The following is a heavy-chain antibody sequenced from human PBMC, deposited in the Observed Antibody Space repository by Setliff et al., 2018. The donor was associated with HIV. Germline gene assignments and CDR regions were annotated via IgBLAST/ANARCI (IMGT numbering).Heavy chain of an antibody. D-gene: IGHD3-9*01. CDR1: GYTFSNHT. Sequence: ASVKVSCKASGYTFSNHTIHWVRQAPGKRPEWMGWLNAGYGNTKYSQKLQGRVTITRDISASTAYMELSSLRTEDTAVYYCARSGLVYDDVLTGPPTDYWGQGTLVTVSS. V-gene: IGHV1-3*01. CDR2: LNAGYGNT. J-gene: IGHJ4*02. CDR3: ARSGLVYDDVLTGPPTDY.